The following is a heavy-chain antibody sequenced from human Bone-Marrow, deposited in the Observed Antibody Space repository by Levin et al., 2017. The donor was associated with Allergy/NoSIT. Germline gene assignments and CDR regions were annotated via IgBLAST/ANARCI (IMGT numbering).Heavy chain of an antibody. Sequence: SQTLSLTCAVYGGSFSGYYWSWIRQPPGKGLEWIGEINHSGSTNYNPSLKSRVTISVDTSKNQFSLKLSSVTAADTAVYYCAREKVTYYYDSSGFSRYWYFDLWGRGTLVTVSS. V-gene: IGHV4-34*01. D-gene: IGHD3-22*01. CDR1: GGSFSGYY. CDR2: INHSGST. CDR3: AREKVTYYYDSSGFSRYWYFDL. J-gene: IGHJ2*01.